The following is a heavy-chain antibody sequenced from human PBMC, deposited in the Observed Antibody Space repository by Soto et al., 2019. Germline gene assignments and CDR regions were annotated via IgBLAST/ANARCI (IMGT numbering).Heavy chain of an antibody. D-gene: IGHD2-15*01. Sequence: PGGSLRLSCAASTFTFSSYWMHWVRQTPGKGLVWVSRINDDGGSTSYADSAKGRFTISRDNAKNTLYLQMNTLRAEDTGVYYCARGLGGRPNRGIAAGDFDLWGQGTLVTVSS. V-gene: IGHV3-74*01. J-gene: IGHJ4*02. CDR1: TFTFSSYW. CDR3: ARGLGGRPNRGIAAGDFDL. CDR2: INDDGGST.